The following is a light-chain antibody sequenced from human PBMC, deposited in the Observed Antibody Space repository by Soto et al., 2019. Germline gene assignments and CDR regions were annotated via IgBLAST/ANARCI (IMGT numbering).Light chain of an antibody. CDR3: SSYTSNSTWV. V-gene: IGLV2-14*01. Sequence: QSALTQPASVSGSPGQSITISCNETSSDVGGYNYVSWYQHYPGKAPKFMIYEVSNRPSGVSNRFSGSKSGNTASLTISGLQAEDEGDYYCSSYTSNSTWVFGGGTKLTVL. CDR1: SSDVGGYNY. J-gene: IGLJ3*02. CDR2: EVS.